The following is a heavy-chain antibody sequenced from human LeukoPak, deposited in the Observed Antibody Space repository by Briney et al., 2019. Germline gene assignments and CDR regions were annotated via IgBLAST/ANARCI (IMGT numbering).Heavy chain of an antibody. D-gene: IGHD1-26*01. CDR3: ARLSG. J-gene: IGHJ4*02. Sequence: GGSLRLSCSASGFPFSSYAMHWVRQAPGKGLEYVSAISDSGGSTYYADFVKGRFTISRHNSRNTLYLQMNSLRTEDTAVYYCARLSGWGQGTLVTVSS. V-gene: IGHV3-64*04. CDR1: GFPFSSYA. CDR2: ISDSGGST.